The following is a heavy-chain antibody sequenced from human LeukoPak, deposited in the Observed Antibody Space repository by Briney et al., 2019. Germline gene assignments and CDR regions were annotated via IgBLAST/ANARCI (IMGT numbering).Heavy chain of an antibody. V-gene: IGHV4-31*03. CDR3: AREGDYYDRTFQH. J-gene: IGHJ1*01. CDR1: GASLSDGGFY. D-gene: IGHD3-22*01. Sequence: SETLSLTCSVSGASLSDGGFYWTWIRQHPGKGLEWIGNIYYSGSTYYNPSLKSRVTISVDTSKNQFSLKLSSVTAADTAVYYCAREGDYYDRTFQHWGQGTPVTVSS. CDR2: IYYSGST.